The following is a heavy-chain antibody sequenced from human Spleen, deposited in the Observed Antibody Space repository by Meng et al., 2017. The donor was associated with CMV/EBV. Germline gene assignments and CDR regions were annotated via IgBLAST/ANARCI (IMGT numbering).Heavy chain of an antibody. V-gene: IGHV3-23*03. CDR2: IYSGGSAT. J-gene: IGHJ5*02. D-gene: IGHD2-8*01. CDR1: GGSFSGYH. Sequence: GGSLRLSCAVYGGSFSGYHWSWIRQPPGKGLEWVSLIYSGGSATYSADSVKGRFTISRDNSKNMLYLQMTSLRAEDTAVYYCAKVSTNYDWFDPWGQGTLVTVSS. CDR3: AKVSTNYDWFDP.